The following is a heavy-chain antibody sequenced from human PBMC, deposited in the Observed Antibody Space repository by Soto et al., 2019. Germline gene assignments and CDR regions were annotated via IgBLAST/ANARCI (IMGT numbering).Heavy chain of an antibody. CDR3: TTDPVTMIIVVPSSG. CDR1: GFTFSNAW. CDR2: IKSKTDGGTT. V-gene: IGHV3-15*07. Sequence: GGYLRLSCAASGFTFSNAWMNWVRQAPGKGLEWVGRIKSKTDGGTTDYAAPVKGRFTISRDDSKNTLYLQMNSLKTEDTAVYYCTTDPVTMIIVVPSSGWGQGTLDTVSS. D-gene: IGHD3-22*01. J-gene: IGHJ4*02.